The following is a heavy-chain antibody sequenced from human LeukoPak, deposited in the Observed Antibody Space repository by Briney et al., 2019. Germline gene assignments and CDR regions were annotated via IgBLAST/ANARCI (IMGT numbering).Heavy chain of an antibody. D-gene: IGHD3-3*01. J-gene: IGHJ4*02. V-gene: IGHV3-23*01. CDR2: ISGSGGST. CDR1: GFTFSSYA. Sequence: GGSLRLSCAASGFTFSSYAMSWVRQAPGKGLGWVSAISGSGGSTYYADSVKGRFTISRDNSKHTLYLQMNSLRAEDTAVYYCARDWRGLLIHRRGFDYWGQGTLVTVSS. CDR3: ARDWRGLLIHRRGFDY.